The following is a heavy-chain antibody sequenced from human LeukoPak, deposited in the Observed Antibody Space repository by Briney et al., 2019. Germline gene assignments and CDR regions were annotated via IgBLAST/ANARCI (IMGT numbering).Heavy chain of an antibody. V-gene: IGHV1-2*06. Sequence: EASVKVSCTASGYTFTGYYMHWVRQATGQGLEWMGRINPNSGGTNYAQKFQGRVTMTRDTSISTAYMELSRLRSDDTAVYYCARVGYSSLAFDIWGQGTMVTVSS. CDR2: INPNSGGT. J-gene: IGHJ3*02. CDR1: GYTFTGYY. D-gene: IGHD5-18*01. CDR3: ARVGYSSLAFDI.